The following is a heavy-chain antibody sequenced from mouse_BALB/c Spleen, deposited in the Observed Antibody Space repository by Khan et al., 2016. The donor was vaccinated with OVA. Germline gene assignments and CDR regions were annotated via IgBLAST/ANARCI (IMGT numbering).Heavy chain of an antibody. V-gene: IGHV10-1*02. CDR2: IRSKSNNYAT. Sequence: EVQLQESGGELVQPKGSLKLSCAASGFTFNTYAMNWVRQAPGKDLEWVARIRSKSNNYATYYADSVKDRFTISRDDSQSMLYLQMNNLKTEDTAIYYCARLGFDYGYWYFDVWGAGTTVTVSS. CDR1: GFTFNTYA. D-gene: IGHD2-4*01. CDR3: ARLGFDYGYWYFDV. J-gene: IGHJ1*01.